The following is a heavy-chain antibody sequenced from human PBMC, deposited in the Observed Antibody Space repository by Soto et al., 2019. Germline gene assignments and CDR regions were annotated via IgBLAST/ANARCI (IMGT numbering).Heavy chain of an antibody. CDR1: GGSISSNIYY. CDR3: ARILVVVPAADTPENGMDV. Sequence: QLQLQESGPGLVKPSETLSLTCTVSGGSISSNIYYWGWIRQPPGKGLEWIGSIYYSGSTYYNPSLKSRVTLPVGTSKHQFSLKLRSVNAADTAVYYCARILVVVPAADTPENGMDVWGQGTTVTVSS. D-gene: IGHD2-2*01. V-gene: IGHV4-39*01. J-gene: IGHJ6*02. CDR2: IYYSGST.